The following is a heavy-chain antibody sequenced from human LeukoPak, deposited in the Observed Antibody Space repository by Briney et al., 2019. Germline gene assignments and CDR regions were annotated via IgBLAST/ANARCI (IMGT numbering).Heavy chain of an antibody. J-gene: IGHJ6*02. CDR3: ASHLSGYDSYYYYGMDV. Sequence: PGGSLRLSCAASGFTFSSYWMHWVRQAPGKGLVWVSRINSDGSSTSYADSVKGRFTISRDNAKNTLYLQMNSLRAEDTAVYYCASHLSGYDSYYYYGMDVWGQGTTVTVSS. V-gene: IGHV3-74*01. CDR1: GFTFSSYW. CDR2: INSDGSST. D-gene: IGHD5-12*01.